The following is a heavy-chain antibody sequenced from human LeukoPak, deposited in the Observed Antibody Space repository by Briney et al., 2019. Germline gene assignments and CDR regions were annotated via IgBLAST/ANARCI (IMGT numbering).Heavy chain of an antibody. D-gene: IGHD3-3*01. Sequence: GGSLRLSCAASGFTFSSYGMHWVRQAPGKGLEWVAFISYDGSNKYYADSVKGRFTISRDNSKNTLYVQVDSLRAEDTAVYYCARSGVASVYTNYHMDVWGKGTTVTVSS. CDR2: ISYDGSNK. V-gene: IGHV3-30*19. J-gene: IGHJ6*03. CDR1: GFTFSSYG. CDR3: ARSGVASVYTNYHMDV.